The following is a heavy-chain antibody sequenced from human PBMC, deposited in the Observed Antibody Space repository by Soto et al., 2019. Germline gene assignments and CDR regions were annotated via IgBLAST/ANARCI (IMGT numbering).Heavy chain of an antibody. CDR3: ACWGHIVPVAPSDFDR. D-gene: IGHD2-8*02. CDR1: GFPLYNYW. Sequence: GSLRLGSAACGFPLYNYWMNWVRQTPGKGLMWVSRISPDGSDVGYADSVEGRFTVSRDNAKNTLYLQMHSLRAEDTAMYYCACWGHIVPVAPSDFDRWGQGTLVTVSS. V-gene: IGHV3-74*01. J-gene: IGHJ4*02. CDR2: ISPDGSDV.